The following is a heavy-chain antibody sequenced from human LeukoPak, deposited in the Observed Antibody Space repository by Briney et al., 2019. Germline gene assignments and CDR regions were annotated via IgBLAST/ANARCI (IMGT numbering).Heavy chain of an antibody. J-gene: IGHJ4*02. V-gene: IGHV1-69*13. Sequence: SVKVSCKASGYTFTSYGISWVRQAPGQGLEWMGGIIPIFGTANYAQKFQGRVTITADEPTSTAYMELSSLRSEDTAVYYCARGRPNGGHFDYWGQGTLVTVSS. D-gene: IGHD4-23*01. CDR3: ARGRPNGGHFDY. CDR2: IIPIFGTA. CDR1: GYTFTSYG.